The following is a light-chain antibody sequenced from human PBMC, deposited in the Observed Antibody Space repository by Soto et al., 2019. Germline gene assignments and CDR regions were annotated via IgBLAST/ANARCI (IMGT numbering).Light chain of an antibody. Sequence: QSALTQPPSASGSPGQSVTISCTGTSSTVGGHDYVSWYQQHPGKAPKLMIYEVSKRPSGVPDRFSGSKSGNTASLIVSGLQAEDEADYYCSSYAGSNNRVIFGGGTKLTVL. V-gene: IGLV2-8*01. CDR1: SSTVGGHDY. CDR2: EVS. CDR3: SSYAGSNNRVI. J-gene: IGLJ2*01.